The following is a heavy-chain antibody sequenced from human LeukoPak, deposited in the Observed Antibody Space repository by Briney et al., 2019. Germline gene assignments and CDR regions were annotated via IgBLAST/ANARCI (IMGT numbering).Heavy chain of an antibody. CDR1: GFTFSSYE. J-gene: IGHJ6*04. D-gene: IGHD3-10*01. Sequence: GGSLRLSGAASGFTFSSYEMNWVRQAPGKGLEWVSYISSSGSTIYYADSVKGRFTISRDNAKNSLYLQMNSLRAEDTAVYYCARAMVRGVIIHYYYYGMDVWGKGTTVTVSS. CDR2: ISSSGSTI. CDR3: ARAMVRGVIIHYYYYGMDV. V-gene: IGHV3-48*03.